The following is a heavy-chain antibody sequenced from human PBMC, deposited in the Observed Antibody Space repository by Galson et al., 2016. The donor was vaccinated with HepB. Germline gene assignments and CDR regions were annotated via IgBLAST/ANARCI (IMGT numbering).Heavy chain of an antibody. Sequence: SLRLSCAASGFSFSSHGMNRVRQAPGKGLEWVAIIWYDGVNKNYAESVKGRFTISRDNSKNTVYLQMNSLRAEDTAVYYCAREWQWLDGIDYWGQGTLVTVSS. CDR1: GFSFSSHG. CDR2: IWYDGVNK. J-gene: IGHJ4*02. D-gene: IGHD6-19*01. V-gene: IGHV3-33*01. CDR3: AREWQWLDGIDY.